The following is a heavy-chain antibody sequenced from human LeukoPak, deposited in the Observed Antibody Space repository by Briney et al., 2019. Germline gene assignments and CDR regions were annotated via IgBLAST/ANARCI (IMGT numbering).Heavy chain of an antibody. CDR2: ISAYNGNT. D-gene: IGHD1-26*01. CDR3: ARRRVGATEGYFDY. Sequence: ASVKVSCKASGYTFTNHGITWVRQAPGQGLEWMGWISAYNGNTNYAQKLQGRVTMTTDTSTTTAYMELRSLRSDDTAVYYCARRRVGATEGYFDYWGQGTLVTVSS. CDR1: GYTFTNHG. V-gene: IGHV1-18*01. J-gene: IGHJ4*02.